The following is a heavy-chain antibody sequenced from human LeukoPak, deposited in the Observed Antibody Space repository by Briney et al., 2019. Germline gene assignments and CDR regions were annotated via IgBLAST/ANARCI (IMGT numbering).Heavy chain of an antibody. V-gene: IGHV1-24*01. D-gene: IGHD4-11*01. CDR1: VFDLTEVS. CDR2: LDRETDET. CDR3: ITYHYNNHGNFDF. J-gene: IGHJ5*01. Sequence: ASVKVSCKVSVFDLTEVSVHWVRQAPGKGLEWMASLDRETDETIYAQNFQGRVTMTEDTSTDTAYMEVRRLTSEDTALYFCITYHYNNHGNFDFWGQGTLLNVAS.